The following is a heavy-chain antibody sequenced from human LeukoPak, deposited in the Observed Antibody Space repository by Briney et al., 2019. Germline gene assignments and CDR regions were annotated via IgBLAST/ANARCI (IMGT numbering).Heavy chain of an antibody. Sequence: GASVKVSCKASGYTFTSYDINWVRQAPGQGLEWMGWINPNSGGTNYAQKFQGRVTMTRDTSISTAYMELSRLRSDDTAVYYCARWSYPSSGWYAFDYWGQGTLVTVSS. CDR3: ARWSYPSSGWYAFDY. CDR2: INPNSGGT. CDR1: GYTFTSYD. J-gene: IGHJ4*02. V-gene: IGHV1-2*02. D-gene: IGHD6-19*01.